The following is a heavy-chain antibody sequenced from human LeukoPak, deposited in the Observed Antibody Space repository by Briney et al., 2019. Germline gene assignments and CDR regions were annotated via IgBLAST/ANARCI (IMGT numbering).Heavy chain of an antibody. D-gene: IGHD2-2*01. Sequence: GSVKVSCKASGYTFTSYGISWVRQAPGQGLEWMGWISAYNGNTNYAQKLQGRVTMTTDTSTSTAYMELRSLRSDDTAVYYCASYVMGEIVVVWGQGTLVTVSS. CDR1: GYTFTSYG. CDR3: ASYVMGEIVVV. V-gene: IGHV1-18*01. J-gene: IGHJ4*02. CDR2: ISAYNGNT.